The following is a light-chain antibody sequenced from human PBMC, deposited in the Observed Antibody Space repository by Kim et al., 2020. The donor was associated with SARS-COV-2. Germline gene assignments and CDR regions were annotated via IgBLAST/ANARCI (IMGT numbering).Light chain of an antibody. Sequence: GQSVTISCTGTSLDVGHYDYVSWYQHHPGKAPRLLLFDVNKRPSGVPDRFSGSKSGNPASLTISSLQADDEADFYCYSYAGYYNWVFGGGTQLTVL. V-gene: IGLV2-11*01. J-gene: IGLJ3*02. CDR3: YSYAGYYNWV. CDR2: DVN. CDR1: SLDVGHYDY.